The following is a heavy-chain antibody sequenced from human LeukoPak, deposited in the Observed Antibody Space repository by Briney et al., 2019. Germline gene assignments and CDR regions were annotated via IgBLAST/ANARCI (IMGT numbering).Heavy chain of an antibody. D-gene: IGHD6-13*01. CDR2: IDPKSGVT. CDR1: GYTFTGPY. CDR3: ARIFVIAAAIDAFDI. J-gene: IGHJ3*02. V-gene: IGHV1-2*02. Sequence: GASVKVSCTASGYTFTGPYIHWVRQAPGQGLEWMGWIDPKSGVTSYVQKFQGRVTMTRDTSFTTAYMELNSLKSDDTAVYYCARIFVIAAAIDAFDIWGQGTVVTVSS.